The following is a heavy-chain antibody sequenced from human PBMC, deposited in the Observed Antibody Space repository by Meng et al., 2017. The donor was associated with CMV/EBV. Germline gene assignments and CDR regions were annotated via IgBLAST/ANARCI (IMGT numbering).Heavy chain of an antibody. V-gene: IGHV3-48*04. CDR2: ISASGGAK. D-gene: IGHD2-15*01. Sequence: LALLCAASGLTFSSYTMNWVRQAPGKGLVWVSYISASGGAKHYADSLRGRSTVSRDNAKNSLHLQMNSLRADDTAVYYCARSLFDINDPFDYWGQGTVVTVSS. CDR3: ARSLFDINDPFDY. CDR1: GLTFSSYT. J-gene: IGHJ4*02.